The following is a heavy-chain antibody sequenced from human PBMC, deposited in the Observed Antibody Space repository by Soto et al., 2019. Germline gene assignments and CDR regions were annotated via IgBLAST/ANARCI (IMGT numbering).Heavy chain of an antibody. D-gene: IGHD3-3*01. CDR3: ARADWSLPFDP. CDR1: GGSVSIGTYY. CDR2: VYNVGSL. V-gene: IGHV4-61*01. J-gene: IGHJ5*02. Sequence: QVQLQESGPGLVKPSETLSLTCTVSGGSVSIGTYYWSWIRPPPGKGLEWIGYVYNVGSLNYHPSRERRLTISVDTAKNQFSLTLRSVTAADAAVYYCARADWSLPFDPWSKGTLVTVSS.